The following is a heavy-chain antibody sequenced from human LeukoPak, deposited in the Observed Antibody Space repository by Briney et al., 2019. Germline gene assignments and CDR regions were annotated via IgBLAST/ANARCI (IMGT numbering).Heavy chain of an antibody. D-gene: IGHD5-18*01. V-gene: IGHV4-59*06. CDR1: GGSISSYY. Sequence: SETLSLTCSVSGGSISSYYWSWIRQPPGKGLEWIGYIYYSGSTYYNPSLKSRVTISVDTSKNQFSLKLSSVTAADTAVYYCASGSGYSYGYSFDYWGQGTLVTVSS. CDR2: IYYSGST. J-gene: IGHJ4*02. CDR3: ASGSGYSYGYSFDY.